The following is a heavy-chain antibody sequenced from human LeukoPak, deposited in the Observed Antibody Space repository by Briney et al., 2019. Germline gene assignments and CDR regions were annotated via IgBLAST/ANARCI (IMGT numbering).Heavy chain of an antibody. Sequence: GGSLRLSCSASGFTVSGNYMTWVRQAPGKGLECVSVIYSGGSTYYADSVEGRFTISRDNSKNTLYLHMNSLRAEDTAVYYCAGCRWNYHYFEHWGQGTLVTVSS. V-gene: IGHV3-66*01. J-gene: IGHJ4*02. CDR2: IYSGGST. D-gene: IGHD1-7*01. CDR1: GFTVSGNY. CDR3: AGCRWNYHYFEH.